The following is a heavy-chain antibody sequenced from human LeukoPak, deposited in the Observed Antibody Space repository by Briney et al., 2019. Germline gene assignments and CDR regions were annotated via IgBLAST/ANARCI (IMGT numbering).Heavy chain of an antibody. D-gene: IGHD2-2*01. Sequence: SETLSLTCTVSGGSISSYYWSWIRQPPGKGLEWIGFIYYSGSTNYNPSLKSRVTTSVDTSKNQFFLNLRSVTAADTAVYYCASLSTSYSYYYYYMDVWGKGTTVTVSS. V-gene: IGHV4-59*01. CDR1: GGSISSYY. CDR2: IYYSGST. CDR3: ASLSTSYSYYYYYMDV. J-gene: IGHJ6*03.